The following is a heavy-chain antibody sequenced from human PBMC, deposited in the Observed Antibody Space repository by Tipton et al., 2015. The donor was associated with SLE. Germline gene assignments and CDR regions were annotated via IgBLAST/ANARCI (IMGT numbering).Heavy chain of an antibody. Sequence: TLSLTCTVSGGSISSSSYYWGWIRQPPGKGLEWIGSIYYSGSTYYNPSLKSRVTISVDTSKNQFSLKLSSVTAADTAVYYCASSSGYSSSWYGPYNWFDPWGQGTLVTVSS. CDR1: GGSISSSSYY. V-gene: IGHV4-39*07. J-gene: IGHJ5*02. CDR2: IYYSGST. D-gene: IGHD6-13*01. CDR3: ASSSGYSSSWYGPYNWFDP.